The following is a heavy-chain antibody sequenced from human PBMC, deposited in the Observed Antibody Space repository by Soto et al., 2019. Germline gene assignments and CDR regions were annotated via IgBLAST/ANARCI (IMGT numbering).Heavy chain of an antibody. J-gene: IGHJ5*02. CDR1: GFSFSTTG. CDR2: ISHDGGAK. D-gene: IGHD6-19*01. CDR3: AKDLYSSDWYNYCDP. V-gene: IGHV3-30*18. Sequence: QVQLVESGGGVVQPGRSLRLSCAASGFSFSTTGMHWVRQAPGKGLEWVAMISHDGGAKYYADSVKGRFTISRDDSKNTLYLQMNSLRPEDTAVYYCAKDLYSSDWYNYCDPWGQGTLVTVSS.